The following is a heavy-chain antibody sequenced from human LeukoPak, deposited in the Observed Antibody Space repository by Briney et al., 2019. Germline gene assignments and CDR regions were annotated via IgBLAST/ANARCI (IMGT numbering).Heavy chain of an antibody. CDR3: AKVAEGSGRYFPDS. D-gene: IGHD3-10*01. Sequence: SETLSLTCTVSGDSVTNYDWSWIRQPAGKRLEWIGRIYTSGSTNYNPSLKSRVTMSVDTSKNQFSLKLRSVTAADTAVYYCAKVAEGSGRYFPDSWGQGTLVTVSS. V-gene: IGHV4-4*07. CDR2: IYTSGST. CDR1: GDSVTNYD. J-gene: IGHJ4*02.